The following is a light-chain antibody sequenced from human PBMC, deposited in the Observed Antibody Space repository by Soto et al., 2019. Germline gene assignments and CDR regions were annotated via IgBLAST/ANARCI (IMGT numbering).Light chain of an antibody. CDR2: GAS. V-gene: IGKV3-15*01. Sequence: EIVMTQSPATLSVSQGERATPSCRASQSVSNNLAWYQQKPGQAPRLLIYGASNRATGIPARFSGSGSGTEFTLTISSLQPEDFATYYCQQSYSTPYPFGQGTLLEVK. CDR1: QSVSNN. J-gene: IGKJ5*01. CDR3: QQSYSTPYP.